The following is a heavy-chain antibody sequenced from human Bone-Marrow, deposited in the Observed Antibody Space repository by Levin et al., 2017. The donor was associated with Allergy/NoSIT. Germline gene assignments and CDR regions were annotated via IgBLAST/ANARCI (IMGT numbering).Heavy chain of an antibody. Sequence: SETLSLTCTVSGDSITSSSYYWGWIRQPPGKGLEWIGSIYYSGSTYYNPSLKSRVTISVDTSKNQFSLTLSSVTAPDTAMYYCARHKRDSGSFNKFDPWGQGTLVTVSS. CDR1: GDSITSSSYY. V-gene: IGHV4-39*01. J-gene: IGHJ5*02. D-gene: IGHD3-10*01. CDR2: IYYSGST. CDR3: ARHKRDSGSFNKFDP.